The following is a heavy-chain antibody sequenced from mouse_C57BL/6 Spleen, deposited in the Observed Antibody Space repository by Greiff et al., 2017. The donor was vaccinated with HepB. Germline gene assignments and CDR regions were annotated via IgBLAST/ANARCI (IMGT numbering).Heavy chain of an antibody. J-gene: IGHJ3*01. CDR3: ARYDYDAGAWFAY. D-gene: IGHD2-4*01. V-gene: IGHV1-81*01. Sequence: VQLQQSGAELARPGASVKLSCKASGYTFTSYGISWVKQRTGQGLEWIGEIYPRSGNTYYNEKFKGKATLTADKSSSTAYMEPRSLTSEDSAVYFCARYDYDAGAWFAYWGQGTLVTVSA. CDR1: GYTFTSYG. CDR2: IYPRSGNT.